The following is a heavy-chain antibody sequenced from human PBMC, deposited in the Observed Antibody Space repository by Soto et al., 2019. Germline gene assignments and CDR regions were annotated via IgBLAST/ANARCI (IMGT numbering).Heavy chain of an antibody. Sequence: ESLKISCKGSGYSFTSYWIGWVRQMPGKGLEWMGIIYPGDSNTRYSPSFQGQVTISADKSISTAYLQWSSLNASDTAIYYCARHLRATPFDSWGQGTLVAASS. J-gene: IGHJ4*02. D-gene: IGHD2-15*01. V-gene: IGHV5-51*01. CDR2: IYPGDSNT. CDR1: GYSFTSYW. CDR3: ARHLRATPFDS.